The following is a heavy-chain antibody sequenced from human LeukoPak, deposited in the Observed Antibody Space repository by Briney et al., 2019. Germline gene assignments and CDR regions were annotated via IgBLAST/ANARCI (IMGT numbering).Heavy chain of an antibody. CDR2: IYYSGST. D-gene: IGHD3-10*01. CDR3: ARELNYGSGSRRLNWFDP. Sequence: KPSETLSLTCTVSGGSISSYYWSWIRQPPGKGLEWIGYIYYSGSTNYNPSLKSRVTISVDTSKNQFSLKLSSVTAADTAVYYCARELNYGSGSRRLNWFDPWGQGTLVTVSS. V-gene: IGHV4-59*01. J-gene: IGHJ5*02. CDR1: GGSISSYY.